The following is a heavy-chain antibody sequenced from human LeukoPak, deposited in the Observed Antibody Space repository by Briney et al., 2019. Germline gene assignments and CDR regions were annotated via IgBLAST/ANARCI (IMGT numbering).Heavy chain of an antibody. V-gene: IGHV3-15*01. J-gene: IGHJ5*02. CDR2: IKSKTDGGTT. Sequence: GGSLRLSCAASGFTFNNAWMNWVRQAPGKGLEWVGRIKSKTDGGTTDYAAPVKDRFTISRDDSKNTLYLQMNSLRTDDTAVYYCTTVVAAAVNGWFDPWGQGTLVSVSS. CDR3: TTVVAAAVNGWFDP. CDR1: GFTFNNAW. D-gene: IGHD6-13*01.